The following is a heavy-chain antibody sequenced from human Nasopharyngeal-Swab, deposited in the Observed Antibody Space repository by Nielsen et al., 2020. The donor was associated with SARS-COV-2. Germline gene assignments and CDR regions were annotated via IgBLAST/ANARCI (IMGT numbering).Heavy chain of an antibody. CDR1: GFTFSRYG. CDR3: ARDRFGNSSNTLDY. V-gene: IGHV3-21*01. Sequence: GESLKISCAASGFTFSRYGMNWVRQAPGKGLEWVSSISSSSDYIYYADSVKGRFTISRDNAKNSLYLQMNSLRAEDTALYYCARDRFGNSSNTLDYWGQGTLVTVSS. D-gene: IGHD4-23*01. J-gene: IGHJ4*02. CDR2: ISSSSDYI.